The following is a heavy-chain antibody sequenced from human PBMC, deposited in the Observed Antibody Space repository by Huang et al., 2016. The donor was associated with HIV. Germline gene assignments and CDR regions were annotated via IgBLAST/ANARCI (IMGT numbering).Heavy chain of an antibody. Sequence: QLQLQESGPGLVKPSETLSLTCTVSGGSIRSDNYYWGWIRQPPGKGLEWIGSIYYSGRTDYNPYLKSRVTITVDTSKNQFSLKMRSVTAADTAVYYCARLPGSITMIRGVITDPYWGQGTLVTVSS. CDR3: ARLPGSITMIRGVITDPY. J-gene: IGHJ4*02. CDR1: GGSIRSDNYY. CDR2: IYYSGRT. D-gene: IGHD3-10*01. V-gene: IGHV4-39*01.